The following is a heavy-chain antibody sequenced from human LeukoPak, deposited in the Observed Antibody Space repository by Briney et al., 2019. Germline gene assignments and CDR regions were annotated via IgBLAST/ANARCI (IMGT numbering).Heavy chain of an antibody. J-gene: IGHJ4*02. Sequence: GGSLRLSCAASGFTFSSYAMSWVRQAPGKGLEWVSAISGSGGSTYYADSVKGRFTISRGNSKNTLYLQMNSLRAEDTAVYYCAKGGDSSGYLADYWGQGTLVTVSS. D-gene: IGHD3-22*01. CDR2: ISGSGGST. CDR1: GFTFSSYA. CDR3: AKGGDSSGYLADY. V-gene: IGHV3-23*01.